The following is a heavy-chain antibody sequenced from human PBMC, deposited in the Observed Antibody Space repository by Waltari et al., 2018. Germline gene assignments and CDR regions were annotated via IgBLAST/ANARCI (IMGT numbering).Heavy chain of an antibody. Sequence: VQLVQSGGEVKKPGASVKVSSKASGSTFTGYTIHWVRQAPGHGLDWMGWINPNSGGTNLAQKFQGRVTMTRDTSISTAYMELSRLRSDDTAVYYCARENYYDSSGTLDYWGQGTLVTVSS. D-gene: IGHD3-22*01. CDR3: ARENYYDSSGTLDY. CDR1: GSTFTGYT. J-gene: IGHJ4*02. CDR2: INPNSGGT. V-gene: IGHV1-2*02.